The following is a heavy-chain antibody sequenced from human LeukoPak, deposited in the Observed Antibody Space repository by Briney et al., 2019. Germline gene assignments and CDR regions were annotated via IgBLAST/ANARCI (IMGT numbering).Heavy chain of an antibody. CDR2: ISSSGSTI. CDR3: ARDLTLGSGSYTPDAFDI. Sequence: PGGSLRLSCAASGFTFSSYEMNWVRQAPGKGLEWVSYISSSGSTIYYADSVKGRFTISRDNAKNSLYLQMNSLRAEDTAVYYCARDLTLGSGSYTPDAFDIWGQGTMVTVSS. V-gene: IGHV3-48*03. D-gene: IGHD3-10*01. CDR1: GFTFSSYE. J-gene: IGHJ3*02.